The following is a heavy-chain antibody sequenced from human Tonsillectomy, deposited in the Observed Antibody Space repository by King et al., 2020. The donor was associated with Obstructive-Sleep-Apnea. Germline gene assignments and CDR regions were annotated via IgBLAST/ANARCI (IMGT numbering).Heavy chain of an antibody. Sequence: VQLVESGGGVFQPGGSLRLSCAASGFTFSSYGMHWVRQAPGKGLEWVAFIQLDGGNEFYPDSVRGRFTVSRDNSKNTLYLQMNTLTPEDTAVYYWATKGSSWYLFDFWGQGTLVTVSS. V-gene: IGHV3-30*02. CDR1: GFTFSSYG. CDR3: ATKGSSWYLFDF. CDR2: IQLDGGNE. D-gene: IGHD6-13*01. J-gene: IGHJ4*02.